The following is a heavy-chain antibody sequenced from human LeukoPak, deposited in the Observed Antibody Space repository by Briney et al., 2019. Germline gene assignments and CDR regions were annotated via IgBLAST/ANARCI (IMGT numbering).Heavy chain of an antibody. V-gene: IGHV1-69*06. CDR3: ARFSDSGSYREAFDI. D-gene: IGHD1-26*01. Sequence: SVKVSCKASGGTFSGYAISWVRQAPGQGLEWMGGIIPIFGTANYAQKFQGRVTITADKSTSTAYMELSSLRSEDTAVYYCARFSDSGSYREAFDIWGQGTMVTVSS. CDR2: IIPIFGTA. CDR1: GGTFSGYA. J-gene: IGHJ3*02.